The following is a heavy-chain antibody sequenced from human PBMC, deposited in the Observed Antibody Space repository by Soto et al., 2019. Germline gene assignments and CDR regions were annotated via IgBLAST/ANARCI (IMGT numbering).Heavy chain of an antibody. CDR2: IYYSGST. CDR1: GGSISSGGYY. V-gene: IGHV4-31*03. D-gene: IGHD3-3*01. Sequence: QVQLQESGPGLVKPSQTLSLTCTVSGGSISSGGYYWSWIRQHPGKGLEWIGYIYYSGSTYYNPSSKSRVTISVDTSKNQFALKRSSVTAADTAVYYCARGGGHGEWLLYGFNWFDPWGQGTLVTVSS. CDR3: ARGGGHGEWLLYGFNWFDP. J-gene: IGHJ5*02.